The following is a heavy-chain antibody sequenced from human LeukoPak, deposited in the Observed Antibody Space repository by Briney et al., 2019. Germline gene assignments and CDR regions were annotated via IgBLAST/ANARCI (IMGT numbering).Heavy chain of an antibody. D-gene: IGHD1-7*01. Sequence: PGGSSRLSCAASGFTFSSYSMNWVRQAPGKGLEWVSSISSSSSYIYYADSVKGRFTISRDNAKNSLYLQMNSLRAEDTAVYYCARADERTRGAFDIWGQGTMVTVSS. J-gene: IGHJ3*02. CDR3: ARADERTRGAFDI. CDR2: ISSSSSYI. V-gene: IGHV3-21*01. CDR1: GFTFSSYS.